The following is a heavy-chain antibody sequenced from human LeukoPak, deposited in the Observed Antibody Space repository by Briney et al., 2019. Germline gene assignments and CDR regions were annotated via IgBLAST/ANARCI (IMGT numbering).Heavy chain of an antibody. CDR1: GFTFSSSG. J-gene: IGHJ5*02. CDR3: AKDHSSFTNWFDP. D-gene: IGHD6-19*01. CDR2: ISGSGGST. V-gene: IGHV3-23*01. Sequence: GGSLRLSCAASGFTFSSSGMHWVRQAPGKGLEWVSAISGSGGSTYYADSVKGRFTISRDNSKNTLYLQMNSLRAEDTAVYYCAKDHSSFTNWFDPWGQGTLVTVSS.